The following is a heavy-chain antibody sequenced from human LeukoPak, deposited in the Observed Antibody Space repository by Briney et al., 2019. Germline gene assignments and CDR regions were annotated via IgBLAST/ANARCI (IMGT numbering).Heavy chain of an antibody. Sequence: SETLSLTCAVYGVSFSIYYWSWIRQPPGKGLEWLGEINHSGSTNYNPSLKSRVTISVDTSKNQFSLKLSSVTAADTAVYYCARTARRYTNSWYRQYYFDYWGQGTLVTVSS. CDR2: INHSGST. J-gene: IGHJ4*02. CDR1: GVSFSIYY. D-gene: IGHD6-13*01. CDR3: ARTARRYTNSWYRQYYFDY. V-gene: IGHV4-34*01.